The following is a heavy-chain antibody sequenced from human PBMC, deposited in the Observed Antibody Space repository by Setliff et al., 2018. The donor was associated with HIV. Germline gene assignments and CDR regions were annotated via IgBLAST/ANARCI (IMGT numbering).Heavy chain of an antibody. CDR3: ARGHSSSTNWFFDL. V-gene: IGHV1-69*13. CDR2: IIPLFGTE. D-gene: IGHD6-6*01. Sequence: VKVSCKASGGSFSSYAISWVRQAPGQGLEWMGRIIPLFGTENYAQKFQGRVTITADKFTTTAYMELSSLRSDDTAVYYCARGHSSSTNWFFDLWGRGTLVTVS. J-gene: IGHJ2*01. CDR1: GGSFSSYA.